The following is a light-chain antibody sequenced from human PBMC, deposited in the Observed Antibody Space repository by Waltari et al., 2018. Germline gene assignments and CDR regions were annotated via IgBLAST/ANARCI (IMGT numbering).Light chain of an antibody. CDR2: AAS. V-gene: IGKV3-15*01. J-gene: IGKJ2*01. CDR1: QSVSNK. Sequence: EIVMTQSPATLSVSPGERATLSCRASQSVSNKLAWYHQKPGQAPRLLIYAASIRVTGISARFSGSGSGTDFTLTIYNLQSEDFAVYYCQQYNNWPPYTFGQGTKLEIK. CDR3: QQYNNWPPYT.